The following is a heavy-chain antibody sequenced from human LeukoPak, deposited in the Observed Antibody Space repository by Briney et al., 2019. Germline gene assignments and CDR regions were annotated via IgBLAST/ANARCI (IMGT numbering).Heavy chain of an antibody. CDR1: GGSISSGSYY. CDR3: ARHRDSGYYSEVDY. Sequence: SETLSLTCTVSGGSISSGSYYWSWIRQPAGKGLEWIGRIYTSGSTNYNPSLKSRVTISVDTSKNQFSLKLSSVTAADTAVYYCARHRDSGYYSEVDYWGQGTLVIVSS. V-gene: IGHV4-61*02. J-gene: IGHJ4*02. D-gene: IGHD5-12*01. CDR2: IYTSGST.